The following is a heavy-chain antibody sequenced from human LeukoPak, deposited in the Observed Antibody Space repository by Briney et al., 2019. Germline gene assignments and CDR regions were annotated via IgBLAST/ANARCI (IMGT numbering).Heavy chain of an antibody. J-gene: IGHJ5*02. CDR2: INPNSGGT. CDR3: ARDYYGSGSYYSRVDP. V-gene: IGHV1-2*02. Sequence: ASVKVSCKASGYTFTGYYMHWVRQAPGQRLEWMGWINPNSGGTNYAQKFQGRVTMTRDTSISTAYMELSRLRSDDTAVYYCARDYYGSGSYYSRVDPWGQGTLVTVSS. D-gene: IGHD3-10*01. CDR1: GYTFTGYY.